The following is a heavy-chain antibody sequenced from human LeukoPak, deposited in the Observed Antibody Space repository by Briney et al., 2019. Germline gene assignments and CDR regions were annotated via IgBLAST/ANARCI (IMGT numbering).Heavy chain of an antibody. CDR1: GFTFSSYG. D-gene: IGHD2-2*01. V-gene: IGHV3-30*18. CDR2: ISYDGSDK. J-gene: IGHJ6*02. Sequence: PGGSLRLSCAASGFTFSSYGMHWVRQAPGKGLEWVAAISYDGSDKYYADSVKGRITISKDNSKNTLSLQMNSLRAEDTAVFFCAKDLRYCSGTSCYEASGMDVWGQGTTVTVSS. CDR3: AKDLRYCSGTSCYEASGMDV.